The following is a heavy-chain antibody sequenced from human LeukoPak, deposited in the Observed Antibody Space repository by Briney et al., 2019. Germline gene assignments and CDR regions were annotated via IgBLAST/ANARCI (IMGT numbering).Heavy chain of an antibody. J-gene: IGHJ3*02. CDR1: GFTFSSYA. Sequence: GGSLRLSCAASGFTFSSYAMNWVRQAPGKGLEWVSAISDSGGRTFYADSVKGRFTISRDNSKNTLYLQMNSLRAEDTAVYYCASLSGSYAFDIWGQGTMVTVSS. CDR2: ISDSGGRT. D-gene: IGHD1-26*01. V-gene: IGHV3-23*01. CDR3: ASLSGSYAFDI.